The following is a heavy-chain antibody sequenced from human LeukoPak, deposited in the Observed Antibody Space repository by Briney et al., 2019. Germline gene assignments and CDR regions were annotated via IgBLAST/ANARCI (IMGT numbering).Heavy chain of an antibody. Sequence: PWGSLRLSCTASGFTFSSYGMHWVRQAPGKGLEWVGVISYDGSNKNYADSLKGRFTITRDNSKNTLYLQMNSLRAEDTAVYYCANNRRLGYYETQILDYWGQGTLVTVSS. J-gene: IGHJ4*02. CDR2: ISYDGSNK. CDR3: ANNRRLGYYETQILDY. CDR1: GFTFSSYG. V-gene: IGHV3-30*18. D-gene: IGHD3-22*01.